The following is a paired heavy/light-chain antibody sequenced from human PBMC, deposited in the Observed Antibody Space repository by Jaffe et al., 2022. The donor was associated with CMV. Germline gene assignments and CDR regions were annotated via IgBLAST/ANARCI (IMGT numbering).Heavy chain of an antibody. Sequence: EVQLVQSGAEVKKPGESLKISCKGSGYSFTSYWIGWVRQMPGKGLEWMGIIYPGDSDTRYSPSFQGQVTISADKSISTAYLQWSSLKASDTAMYYCATSALYDSSGYVDAFDIWGQGTMVTVSS. CDR2: IYPGDSDT. CDR3: ATSALYDSSGYVDAFDI. V-gene: IGHV5-51*01. CDR1: GYSFTSYW. J-gene: IGHJ3*02. D-gene: IGHD3-22*01.
Light chain of an antibody. Sequence: DIQLTQSPSFLSASVGDRVTITCRASQGISSYLAWYQQKPGKAPKLLIYAASTLQSGVPSRFSGSGSGTEFTLTISSLQPEDFATYYCQQLNSYLPITFGQGTRLEIK. CDR3: QQLNSYLPIT. CDR1: QGISSY. J-gene: IGKJ5*01. CDR2: AAS. V-gene: IGKV1-9*01.